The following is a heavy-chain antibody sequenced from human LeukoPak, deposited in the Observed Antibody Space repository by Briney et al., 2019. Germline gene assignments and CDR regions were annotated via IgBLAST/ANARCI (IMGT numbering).Heavy chain of an antibody. J-gene: IGHJ3*02. V-gene: IGHV3-30*04. CDR2: ISFNGNNK. CDR1: GFTFSSYV. Sequence: GGSLTLSCAASGFTFSSYVLHWVRQAPGKGLEWVAVISFNGNNKYYAASVTGRFTISRDNAKNTLYLQMNSLRAEDTAVYYCARGLAAAGTDAFDIWGQGTKVSVS. CDR3: ARGLAAAGTDAFDI. D-gene: IGHD6-13*01.